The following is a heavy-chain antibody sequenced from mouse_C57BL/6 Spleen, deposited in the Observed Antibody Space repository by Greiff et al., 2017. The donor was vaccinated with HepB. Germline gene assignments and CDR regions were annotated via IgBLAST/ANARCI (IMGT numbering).Heavy chain of an antibody. Sequence: DVKLVESGGGLVKPGGSLKLSCAASGFTFSDYGMHWVRQAPEKGLEWVAYISSGSSTIYYADTVKGRFTISRDNAKNTLFLQMTSLRSEDTAMYYCARLWDGAMDYWGQGTSVTVSS. CDR3: ARLWDGAMDY. D-gene: IGHD4-1*01. J-gene: IGHJ4*01. CDR1: GFTFSDYG. CDR2: ISSGSSTI. V-gene: IGHV5-17*01.